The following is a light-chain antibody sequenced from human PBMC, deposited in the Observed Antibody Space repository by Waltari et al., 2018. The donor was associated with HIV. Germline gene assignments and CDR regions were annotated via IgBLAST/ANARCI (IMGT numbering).Light chain of an antibody. Sequence: QSVLTQPPSASGTPGPRATISCSGSSSNIGSNTVNCYQQLPGTAPKLLIYSNSQRPSGVPDRFSGSRSGTSASLAISGLQSEDEADYYCAAWDDSLNGNWVFGGGTKLTVL. V-gene: IGLV1-44*01. J-gene: IGLJ3*02. CDR1: SSNIGSNT. CDR2: SNS. CDR3: AAWDDSLNGNWV.